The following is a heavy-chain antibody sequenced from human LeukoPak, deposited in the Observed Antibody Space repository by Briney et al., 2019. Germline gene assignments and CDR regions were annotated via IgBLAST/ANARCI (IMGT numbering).Heavy chain of an antibody. CDR1: GGSIRSDY. Sequence: SETLSLTCTVSGGSIRSDYWSWIRQPPGKGLEWIGEINHSGSTNYNPSLKSRVTISVDTSKNQFSLKLSSVTAADTAVYYCARGVTRTNWFDPWGQGTLVTVSS. V-gene: IGHV4-34*01. J-gene: IGHJ5*02. CDR3: ARGVTRTNWFDP. D-gene: IGHD1-20*01. CDR2: INHSGST.